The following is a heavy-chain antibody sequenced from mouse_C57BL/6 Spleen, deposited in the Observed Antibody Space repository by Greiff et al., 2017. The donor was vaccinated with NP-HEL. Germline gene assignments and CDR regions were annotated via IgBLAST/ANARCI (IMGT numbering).Heavy chain of an antibody. CDR2: IDPPLFFA. V-gene: IGHV1-72*01. CDR3: AREDWDGNAMDY. D-gene: IGHD4-1*01. Sequence: QVQLQQSGAELVKPFSSFYLSFNSSFSPFPSSWLPWLPPRPGRGLEWIGRIDPPLFFAKYNEKFKSKATLTVDKPSSTAYMQLSSLTSEDSAVYYCAREDWDGNAMDYWGQGTSGTVSS. J-gene: IGHJ4*01. CDR1: FSPFPSSW.